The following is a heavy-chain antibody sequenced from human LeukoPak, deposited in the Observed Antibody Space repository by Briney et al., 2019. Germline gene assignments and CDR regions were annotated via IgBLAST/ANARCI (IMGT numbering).Heavy chain of an antibody. Sequence: PSETLSLTCTVSGGSISSCDYYWSWIRQPPGKGLEWIGYIYYSGSTYYNPSLKSRVTISVDTSKNQFSLKLSSVTAADTAVYYCARGYCSGGSCYGGGDWFDPWGQGTLVTVSS. CDR1: GGSISSCDYY. CDR3: ARGYCSGGSCYGGGDWFDP. CDR2: IYYSGST. D-gene: IGHD2-15*01. J-gene: IGHJ5*02. V-gene: IGHV4-30-4*01.